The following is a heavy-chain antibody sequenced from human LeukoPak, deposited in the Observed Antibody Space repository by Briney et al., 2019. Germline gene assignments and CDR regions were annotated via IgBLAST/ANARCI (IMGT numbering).Heavy chain of an antibody. CDR2: IYPGDSET. CDR3: ARQGYYFDTRGYYSFH. D-gene: IGHD3-22*01. CDR1: GYIFSSYW. J-gene: IGHJ4*02. V-gene: IGHV5-51*01. Sequence: GESLKIFCKGSGYIFSSYWIGWVRQMPGKGLEWMGIIYPGDSETRYSPSFQGQVTISVDKSISTAYLQWSSLEASDTAMYYCARQGYYFDTRGYYSFHWGQGTLVTVSS.